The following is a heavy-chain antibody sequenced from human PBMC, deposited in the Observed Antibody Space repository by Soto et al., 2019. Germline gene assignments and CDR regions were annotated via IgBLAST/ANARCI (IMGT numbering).Heavy chain of an antibody. CDR1: GYTFTSYA. CDR2: INAGNSDT. D-gene: IGHD2-15*01. J-gene: IGHJ4*02. CDR3: ARDLGGWPDY. V-gene: IGHV1-3*01. Sequence: ASVKVSCKASGYTFTSYAMHWVRQAPGQRLEWMGWINAGNSDTEYSQKFQGRVTITRDTSASTAYMELSSLRSEDTAVYYCARDLGGWPDYWGQGTLVTVSS.